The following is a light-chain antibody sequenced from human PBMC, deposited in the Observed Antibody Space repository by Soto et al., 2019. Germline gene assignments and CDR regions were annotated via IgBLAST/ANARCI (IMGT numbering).Light chain of an antibody. CDR2: GAS. V-gene: IGKV3-15*01. CDR3: QQYNSYSLT. J-gene: IGKJ1*01. Sequence: DIRMTQAPATLSASVEDRATLPCGASQSVSSYLAWYQHKPGKAPRLLIYGASTMATGIPDRFSGGGFGTEYTLTISSLQSDDFTIYYCQQYNSYSLTLGQGTKV. CDR1: QSVSSY.